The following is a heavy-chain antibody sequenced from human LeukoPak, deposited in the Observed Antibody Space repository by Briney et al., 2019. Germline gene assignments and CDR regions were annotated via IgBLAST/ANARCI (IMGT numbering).Heavy chain of an antibody. CDR1: GFTFSDYY. CDR2: ISSSSSYT. CDR3: ARPSTYYDFWSGYPGAFDI. D-gene: IGHD3-3*01. J-gene: IGHJ3*02. Sequence: GGSLILSCAASGFTFSDYYMSWIRQAPGKGLEWVSYISSSSSYTNYADSVKGRFTISRDNAKSPLYLQMNSLRAEDTAVYYCARPSTYYDFWSGYPGAFDIWGQGTMVTVSS. V-gene: IGHV3-11*03.